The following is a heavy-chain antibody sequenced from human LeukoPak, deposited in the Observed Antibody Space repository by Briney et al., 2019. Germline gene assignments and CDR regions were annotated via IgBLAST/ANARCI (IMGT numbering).Heavy chain of an antibody. V-gene: IGHV3-21*01. CDR1: GLTFSSYS. J-gene: IGHJ3*02. CDR2: ISSSSSYI. Sequence: GGSLRLSCAASGLTFSSYSMNWVRQAPGKGLEWVSSISSSSSYIYYADSVKGRFTISRDNAKNSLYLQMNSLRAEDTAVYYCAREPIVVVPAAKAGAFDIWGQGTMVTVSS. D-gene: IGHD2-2*01. CDR3: AREPIVVVPAAKAGAFDI.